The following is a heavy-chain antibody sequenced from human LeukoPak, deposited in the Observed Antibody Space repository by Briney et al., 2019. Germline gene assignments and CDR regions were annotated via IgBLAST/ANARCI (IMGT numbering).Heavy chain of an antibody. J-gene: IGHJ5*02. D-gene: IGHD1-26*01. CDR3: ARGGEYSGSYYDWFDP. Sequence: ASVKVSCKASGYTFTSYDINWVRQATGQGLEWMGSMNPNSGNTGYAQKFQGRVTITRNTSISTAYMELSSLRSEDTAVYYCARGGEYSGSYYDWFDPWGQGTLVTVSS. CDR1: GYTFTSYD. V-gene: IGHV1-8*03. CDR2: MNPNSGNT.